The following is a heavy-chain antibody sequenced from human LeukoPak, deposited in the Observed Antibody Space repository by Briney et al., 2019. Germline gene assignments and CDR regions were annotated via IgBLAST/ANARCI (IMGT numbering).Heavy chain of an antibody. CDR1: GGSFSGYY. CDR2: INHSGST. J-gene: IGHJ4*02. CDR3: ARGYPPTYRRYYYGSGSYYFDY. V-gene: IGHV4-34*01. Sequence: SETLSLTCAVYGGSFSGYYWSWIRQPPGKGLEWIGEINHSGSTNYNPSLKSRVTISVDTSKNQFSLKLSSVTAADTAVYYCARGYPPTYRRYYYGSGSYYFDYWGQGTLVTVSS. D-gene: IGHD3-10*01.